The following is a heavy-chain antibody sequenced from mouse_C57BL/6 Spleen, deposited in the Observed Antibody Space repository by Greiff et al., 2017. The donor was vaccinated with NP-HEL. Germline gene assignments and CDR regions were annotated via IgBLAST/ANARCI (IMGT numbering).Heavy chain of an antibody. CDR1: GYTFTSYW. D-gene: IGHD2-5*01. Sequence: VQLQQPGAELVKPGASVKVSCKASGYTFTSYWMHWVKQRPGQGLEWIGRIHPSGGDTNYNQKFKGKATLTVDKSTSTAYLQLSSLTSEASAVYYCATYSNYGVFDYWGQGTTLTVSS. V-gene: IGHV1-74*01. J-gene: IGHJ2*01. CDR2: IHPSGGDT. CDR3: ATYSNYGVFDY.